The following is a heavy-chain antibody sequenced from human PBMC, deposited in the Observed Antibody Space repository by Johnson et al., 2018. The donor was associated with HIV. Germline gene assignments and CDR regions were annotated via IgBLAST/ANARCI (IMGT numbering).Heavy chain of an antibody. J-gene: IGHJ3*02. CDR1: GFTFSTNW. CDR2: INSDGSST. D-gene: IGHD4-17*01. Sequence: VQLVESGGDLVQPGGSLRLSCVGSGFTFSTNWMHWVRQAPGKGLVWVSRINSDGSSTSYADSVKGRFTISRDNAKNTLYLQMDSLGAEDTAVYYCASHLGDYYGDDNMGGAFDIWGQGTMVTVSS. CDR3: ASHLGDYYGDDNMGGAFDI. V-gene: IGHV3-74*01.